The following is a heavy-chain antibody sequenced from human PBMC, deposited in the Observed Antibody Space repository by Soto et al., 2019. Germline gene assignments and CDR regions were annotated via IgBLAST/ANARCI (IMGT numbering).Heavy chain of an antibody. V-gene: IGHV1-69*01. CDR1: GGTFSSYA. J-gene: IGHJ6*02. CDR2: IIPIFGTA. CDR3: ARDRVWVGEWAYGYGMDV. Sequence: QVQLVQSGAEVKKPGSSVKVSCKASGGTFSSYAISWVRQAPGQGLEWMGGIIPIFGTANYAQKFQGRVTITADESTSTAYMELSSLRSEDTAVYYCARDRVWVGEWAYGYGMDVWGQGTTVTVSS. D-gene: IGHD3-10*01.